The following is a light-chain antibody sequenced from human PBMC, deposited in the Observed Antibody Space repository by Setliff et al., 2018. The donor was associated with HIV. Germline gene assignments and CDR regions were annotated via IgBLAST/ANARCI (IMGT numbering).Light chain of an antibody. Sequence: SVLAQPASVSGSPGQSITISCTGTGSDVGGYNYVSWYQQHPGKAPKLIIYEVRNRPSGISNRFSGSKPGNTASLTISGLQAEDEADYYCSSYAISNTLPFGTGTKVTV. V-gene: IGLV2-14*01. CDR3: SSYAISNTLP. CDR1: GSDVGGYNY. J-gene: IGLJ1*01. CDR2: EVR.